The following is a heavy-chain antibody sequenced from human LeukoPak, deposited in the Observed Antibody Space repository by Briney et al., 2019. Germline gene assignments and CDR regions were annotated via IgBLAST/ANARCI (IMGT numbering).Heavy chain of an antibody. Sequence: GGSLRLSCAASGFAFTTYTMNWVRQAPGKGLEWVSSISSSSDYIYYADSVKGRFTISRDNAKNSLYLQMNSLRAEDSAVYYCARYCTFRTCSGTKFDSWGQGTLVTVSS. D-gene: IGHD1-1*01. CDR1: GFAFTTYT. CDR2: ISSSSDYI. J-gene: IGHJ4*02. V-gene: IGHV3-21*01. CDR3: ARYCTFRTCSGTKFDS.